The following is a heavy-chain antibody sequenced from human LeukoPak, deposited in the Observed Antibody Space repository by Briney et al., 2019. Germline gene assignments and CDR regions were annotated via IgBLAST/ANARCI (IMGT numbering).Heavy chain of an antibody. CDR2: IYHSGST. CDR1: GGSIRSGGYS. Sequence: PSQTLSLTCAVSGGSIRSGGYSWSWIRQPPGKGLEWIGYIYHSGSTYYNPSLKSRVTISVDRSKNQFSLKLSSVTAADTAVYYCAREGGPYRPLDYSGQGTLVTVAS. CDR3: AREGGPYRPLDY. V-gene: IGHV4-30-2*01. J-gene: IGHJ4*02.